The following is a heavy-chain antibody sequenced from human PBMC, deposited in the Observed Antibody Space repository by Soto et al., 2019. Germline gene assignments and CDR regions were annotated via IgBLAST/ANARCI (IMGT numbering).Heavy chain of an antibody. CDR2: TYYSGST. V-gene: IGHV4-59*01. D-gene: IGHD2-8*01. J-gene: IGHJ6*04. CDR1: GGSISSYY. Sequence: SETLSLTCTVSGGSISSYYWSWIRQPPGKGLEWIGNTYYSGSTNYNPSLKSRVTISADTSKNQFSLKLSSVTAADTAVYYCAKGIMAYYYGMDVWGKGTRVTVSS. CDR3: AKGIMAYYYGMDV.